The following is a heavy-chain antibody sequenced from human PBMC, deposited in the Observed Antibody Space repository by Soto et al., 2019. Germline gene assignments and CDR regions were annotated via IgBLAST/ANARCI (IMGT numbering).Heavy chain of an antibody. Sequence: PGGSLSLSCAASGFTFSSFGMHWVRQAPGKGLEWVAHIWYDGSNTYYASSVKGRFTISRDNSRNTVYLQMNSLRAEDTAVYHCVRDLLGSGGHFDYWGQGTPVTVSS. J-gene: IGHJ4*02. CDR2: IWYDGSNT. CDR1: GFTFSSFG. CDR3: VRDLLGSGGHFDY. D-gene: IGHD7-27*01. V-gene: IGHV3-33*08.